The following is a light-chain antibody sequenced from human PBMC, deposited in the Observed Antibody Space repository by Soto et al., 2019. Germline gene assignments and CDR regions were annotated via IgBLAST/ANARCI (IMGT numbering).Light chain of an antibody. CDR1: QFASSF. CDR2: DVS. Sequence: EIQMTQSPSTLAASVGDRVTVTCRASQFASSFLGWYQQKPRKVPKLLIFDVSLSASGVPSRFSGRAPGTEFTLTISSLQPDDFATYYCQHYNSYSEAFGQGTKVDIK. J-gene: IGKJ1*01. V-gene: IGKV1-5*01. CDR3: QHYNSYSEA.